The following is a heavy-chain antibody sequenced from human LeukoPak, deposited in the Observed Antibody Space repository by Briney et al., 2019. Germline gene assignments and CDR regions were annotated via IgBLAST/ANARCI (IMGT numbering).Heavy chain of an antibody. V-gene: IGHV4-59*08. CDR3: ASTSIAAAGNLQY. J-gene: IGHJ4*02. Sequence: KTSETLSLTCTVSGGSISSYYWSWIRQPPGKGLEWIGYIYYGGNTNYNPSLKSRVTISIDTPKNQFSLRLSSVTAADTAIYYCASTSIAAAGNLQYWGQGTLVTVSS. CDR1: GGSISSYY. CDR2: IYYGGNT. D-gene: IGHD6-13*01.